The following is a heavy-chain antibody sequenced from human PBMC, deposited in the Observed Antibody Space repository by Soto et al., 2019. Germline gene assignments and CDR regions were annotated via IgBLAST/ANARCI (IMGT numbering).Heavy chain of an antibody. CDR2: INPNSGGT. D-gene: IGHD6-13*01. J-gene: IGHJ4*02. CDR3: ARDPNYRSSPFDY. Sequence: GASVKVSCKASGYTFTGYYMHWVRQAPGQGLEWMGWINPNSGGTNYAQKFQGRVTMTRDTSISTAYMELSRLRSDDTAVYYCARDPNYRSSPFDYWGQGTLVTVSS. CDR1: GYTFTGYY. V-gene: IGHV1-2*02.